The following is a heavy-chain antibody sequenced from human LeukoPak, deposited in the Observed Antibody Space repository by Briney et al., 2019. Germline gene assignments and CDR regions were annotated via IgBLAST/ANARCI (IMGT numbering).Heavy chain of an antibody. Sequence: GASVKVSCKASGYTFTSYGISWVRQAPGQGLEWMGWISAYNGNTNYAQKLQGRVTMTTDTSTSTAYMELRSLRSDDTAVYYCARVVGGSYSTRVWGAFDIWGQGTMVTVSS. CDR3: ARVVGGSYSTRVWGAFDI. CDR1: GYTFTSYG. J-gene: IGHJ3*02. CDR2: ISAYNGNT. D-gene: IGHD1-26*01. V-gene: IGHV1-18*01.